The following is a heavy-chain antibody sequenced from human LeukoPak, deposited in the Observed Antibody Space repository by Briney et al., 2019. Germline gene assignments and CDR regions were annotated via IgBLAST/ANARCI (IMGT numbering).Heavy chain of an antibody. Sequence: GGSLRLSCAASGFTVSSNYMSWVRQAPGKGLEWVSVIYSGGSTYYADSVKGRFTISRDNSKNTLYLQMNSLRAEDTAVYYCARDHRSGWSEEDYYYYGMDVWGQGTTVTVSS. J-gene: IGHJ6*02. CDR1: GFTVSSNY. CDR3: ARDHRSGWSEEDYYYYGMDV. D-gene: IGHD6-13*01. CDR2: IYSGGST. V-gene: IGHV3-53*01.